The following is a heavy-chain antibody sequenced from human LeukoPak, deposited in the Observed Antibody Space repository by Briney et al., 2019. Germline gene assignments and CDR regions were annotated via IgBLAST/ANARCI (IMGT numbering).Heavy chain of an antibody. CDR3: ARGIAVGPFQH. J-gene: IGHJ1*01. Sequence: SETLSPTCTVSGGSISSSGFYWGWIRQPPGKGLEWIGSIYYSGSTNYNPSLKSRVTISLDTSKNQFSLKLNSLTAADTAVYYCARGIAVGPFQHWGQGTLVTVSS. V-gene: IGHV4-39*07. CDR1: GGSISSSGFY. D-gene: IGHD6-19*01. CDR2: IYYSGST.